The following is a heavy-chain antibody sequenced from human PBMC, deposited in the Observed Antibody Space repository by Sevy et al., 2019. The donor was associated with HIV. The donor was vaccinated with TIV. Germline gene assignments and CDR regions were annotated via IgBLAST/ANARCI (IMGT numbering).Heavy chain of an antibody. CDR3: ARARYYDSSAYYYFDY. D-gene: IGHD3-22*01. V-gene: IGHV4-38-2*01. CDR1: GYSISSGYY. CDR2: IYHGGST. J-gene: IGHJ4*02. Sequence: SETLSLTCAVSGYSISSGYYWGWIRQPPGKGLEWIGSIYHGGSTYYNPSLKSRVTISVDTSKNQFSLKLSSVTAADTAVYYCARARYYDSSAYYYFDYGGQGTLVTVSS.